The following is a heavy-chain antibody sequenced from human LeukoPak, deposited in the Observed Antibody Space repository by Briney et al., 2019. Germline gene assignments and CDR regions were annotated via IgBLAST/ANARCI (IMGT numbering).Heavy chain of an antibody. D-gene: IGHD2-2*01. V-gene: IGHV1-69*06. Sequence: GSSVKVSCKASGGTFSSYAISWVRQAPGQGLEWMGGIIPIFGTTNYAQKFQDRVTITADKSTSTAYMELSSLRSEDTAVYYCARGLQKSPQLPRNYYYYYMDVWGKGTTVTISS. CDR2: IIPIFGTT. J-gene: IGHJ6*03. CDR3: ARGLQKSPQLPRNYYYYYMDV. CDR1: GGTFSSYA.